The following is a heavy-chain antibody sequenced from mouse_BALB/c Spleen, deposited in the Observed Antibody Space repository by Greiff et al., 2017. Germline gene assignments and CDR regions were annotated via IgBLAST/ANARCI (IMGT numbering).Heavy chain of an antibody. CDR3: ARDRGFTTTATGYFDV. Sequence: EVQVVESGGGLVQPGGSRKLSCAASGFTFSDYGMAWVRQAPGKGPEWVAFISNLAYSIYYADTVTGRFTISRENAKNTLYLEMSSLRSEDTAMYYCARDRGFTTTATGYFDVWGAGTTVTVSS. CDR2: ISNLAYSI. J-gene: IGHJ1*01. CDR1: GFTFSDYG. D-gene: IGHD1-1*01. V-gene: IGHV5-15*02.